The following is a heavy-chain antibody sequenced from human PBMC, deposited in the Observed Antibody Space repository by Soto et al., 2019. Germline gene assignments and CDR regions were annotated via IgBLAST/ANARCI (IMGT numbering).Heavy chain of an antibody. V-gene: IGHV1-69*06. D-gene: IGHD6-6*01. CDR3: ARRSGAARQYYYYYYVMDV. Sequence: SVKVSCNASGGTISSYSSSWVRQAPGQRLEWMGGIIPIFGTANYAQKFQGRVTITADKSTSTSNMELSSLRSEDTAVYYCARRSGAARQYYYYYYVMDVWGQGTTVTVSS. CDR2: IIPIFGTA. CDR1: GGTISSYS. J-gene: IGHJ6*02.